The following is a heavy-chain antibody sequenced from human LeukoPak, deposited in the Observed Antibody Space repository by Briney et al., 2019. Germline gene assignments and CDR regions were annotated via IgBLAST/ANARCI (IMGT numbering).Heavy chain of an antibody. J-gene: IGHJ2*01. Sequence: GGSLRLSCAASGLTFSRDWMSWVRQPPGQGLEWVATIKRDASEEYYVDSVNGRFTISRDNAKNSLYLQMNSLRAEDTAVYYCARAKPDTIVVVTETSSWYFDLWGRGTLVTVSS. D-gene: IGHD2-21*02. CDR3: ARAKPDTIVVVTETSSWYFDL. V-gene: IGHV3-7*01. CDR2: IKRDASEE. CDR1: GLTFSRDW.